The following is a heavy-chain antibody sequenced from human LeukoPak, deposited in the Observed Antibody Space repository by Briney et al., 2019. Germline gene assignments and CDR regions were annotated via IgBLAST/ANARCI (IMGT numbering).Heavy chain of an antibody. CDR2: ISSSSSYI. D-gene: IGHD4-23*01. Sequence: GGSLRLSCAASGFTFSSYSMNWVRQAPGKGLEWVSSISSSSSYIYYADSVKGRFTISRDNAKNSLYLQMNSLRAEDTAVYYCARDRARGWLRDGGTVGYFDYWGQGTLVTVSS. CDR1: GFTFSSYS. V-gene: IGHV3-21*01. J-gene: IGHJ4*02. CDR3: ARDRARGWLRDGGTVGYFDY.